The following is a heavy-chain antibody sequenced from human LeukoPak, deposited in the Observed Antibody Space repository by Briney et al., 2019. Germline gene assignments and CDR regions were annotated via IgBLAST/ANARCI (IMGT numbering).Heavy chain of an antibody. CDR1: GYTFTSYH. Sequence: ASVKVSCKASGYTFTSYHMHWVRQAPGQGLEWMGKINLSGGRTTYAQKFQGRVTMTRDTSTSTVYMELSSLRSEDTAVYYCARDYVDDIPMIKDYWGQGTLVTVSS. D-gene: IGHD2-8*01. V-gene: IGHV1-46*01. CDR3: ARDYVDDIPMIKDY. J-gene: IGHJ4*02. CDR2: INLSGGRT.